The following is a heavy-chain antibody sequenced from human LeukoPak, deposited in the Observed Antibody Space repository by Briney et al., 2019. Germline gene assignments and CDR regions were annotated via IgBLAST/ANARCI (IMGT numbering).Heavy chain of an antibody. CDR1: GFTFGSYS. V-gene: IGHV3-48*01. J-gene: IGHJ4*02. CDR3: VFTVVTSTAY. D-gene: IGHD4-23*01. Sequence: GGSLRLSCAASGFTFGSYSMNWVRQAPGKGLEWVSYISSSSSTIYYADSVKGRFTISRDNAKNSLYLQMNSLRAEDTAVYYCVFTVVTSTAYWGQGTLVTVSS. CDR2: ISSSSSTI.